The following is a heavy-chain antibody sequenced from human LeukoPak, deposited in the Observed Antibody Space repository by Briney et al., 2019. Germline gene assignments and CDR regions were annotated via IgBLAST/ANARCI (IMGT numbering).Heavy chain of an antibody. V-gene: IGHV3-53*01. CDR3: ARERGYSYGIDY. CDR2: IYSGGST. CDR1: GFTVSSNY. Sequence: GGSLRLSCAASGFTVSSNYMSWDRHAPGKGLEWVSVIYSGGSTYYADSVQGRFTISRDNSKNTRYLQMNSLRAEDTAVYYCARERGYSYGIDYWGQGTLVTVSS. J-gene: IGHJ4*02. D-gene: IGHD5-18*01.